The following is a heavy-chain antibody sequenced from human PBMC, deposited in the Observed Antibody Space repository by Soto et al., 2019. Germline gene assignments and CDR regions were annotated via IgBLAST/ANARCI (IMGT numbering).Heavy chain of an antibody. CDR2: IIPIFGTA. V-gene: IGHV1-69*06. CDR3: VGYSYGFPDY. Sequence: GASVKVSCKASGGTFSSYAISWVRQAPGQGLEWMGGIIPIFGTANYAQKFQGRVTITADKSTSTAYMELSSPRSEDTAVYYCVGYSYGFPDYWGQGTLVTVSS. D-gene: IGHD5-18*01. CDR1: GGTFSSYA. J-gene: IGHJ4*02.